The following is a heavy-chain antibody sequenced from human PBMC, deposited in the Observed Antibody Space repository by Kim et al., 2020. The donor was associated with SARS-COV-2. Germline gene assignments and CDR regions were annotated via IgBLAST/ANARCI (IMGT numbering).Heavy chain of an antibody. Sequence: GGSLRLSCAASGFSFADYYMTWIRQAPGKGLEWVSYITSGGEAIYYADSVRGRFPISRDNTNNFLYLHMISLRPEDTAVYYFASGGALTVFIAPWGHGT. CDR3: ASGGALTVFIAP. J-gene: IGHJ5*02. V-gene: IGHV3-11*01. D-gene: IGHD3-16*01. CDR1: GFSFADYY. CDR2: ITSGGEAI.